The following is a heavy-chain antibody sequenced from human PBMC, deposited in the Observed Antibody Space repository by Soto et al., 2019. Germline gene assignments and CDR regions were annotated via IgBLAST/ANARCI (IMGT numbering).Heavy chain of an antibody. CDR1: GFTFSTYD. CDR3: AKPISPGGEVPDGLDY. J-gene: IGHJ4*02. V-gene: IGHV3-30*18. CDR2: ISYDGTNK. Sequence: GGSLRLSCAASGFTFSTYDIHWVRQAPGKGLEWVALISYDGTNKYYADSVKGRFTISRDNSKNTAYLQMNSLRGEDTAVYFCAKPISPGGEVPDGLDYWGQGTLVTVSS.